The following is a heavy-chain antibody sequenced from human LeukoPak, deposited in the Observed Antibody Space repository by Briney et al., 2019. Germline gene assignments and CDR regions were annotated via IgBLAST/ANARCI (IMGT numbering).Heavy chain of an antibody. CDR2: ISSSSSTI. CDR3: ARDLTGTTPNWFDP. V-gene: IGHV3-48*01. D-gene: IGHD1-7*01. Sequence: PGGSLRLSCAASGFTFSSYWMNWVRQAPGKGLEWVSYISSSSSTIYYADSVKGRFTISRDNAKNSLYLQMNSLRAEDTAVYYCARDLTGTTPNWFDPWGQGTLVTVSS. J-gene: IGHJ5*02. CDR1: GFTFSSYW.